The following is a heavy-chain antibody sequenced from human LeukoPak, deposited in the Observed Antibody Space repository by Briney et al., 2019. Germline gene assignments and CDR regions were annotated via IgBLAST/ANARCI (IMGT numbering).Heavy chain of an antibody. CDR2: ISSSSSYI. D-gene: IGHD3-3*01. Sequence: GGSLRLSCAASGFTFSSYSMNWVRQAPGKGLEWVSSISSSSSYIYYADSVKGRFTISRDNTKDTLYLQMDSLRSEDTAVYYCARDYRGGNYDFWSGPGDYYYYMDVWGKGTTVTVSS. J-gene: IGHJ6*03. V-gene: IGHV3-21*04. CDR1: GFTFSSYS. CDR3: ARDYRGGNYDFWSGPGDYYYYMDV.